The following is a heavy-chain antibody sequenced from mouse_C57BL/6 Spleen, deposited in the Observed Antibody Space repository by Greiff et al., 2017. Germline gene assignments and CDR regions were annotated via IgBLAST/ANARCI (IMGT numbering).Heavy chain of an antibody. Sequence: EVKLQESGPGLVKPSQSLSLTCSVTGYSITSGYYWNWIRQFPGNKLEWMGYISYDGSNNYNPSLKNRISITRDTSKNQFFLKLNSVTTEDTATYYCARDPHGGFDYWGQGTTLTVSS. CDR1: GYSITSGYY. CDR2: ISYDGSN. V-gene: IGHV3-6*01. J-gene: IGHJ2*01. D-gene: IGHD1-1*02. CDR3: ARDPHGGFDY.